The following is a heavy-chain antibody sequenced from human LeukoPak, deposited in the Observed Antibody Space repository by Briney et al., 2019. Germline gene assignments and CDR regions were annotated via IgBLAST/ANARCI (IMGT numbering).Heavy chain of an antibody. CDR1: GGTFSSYA. Sequence: SVKVSCKASGGTFSSYAISWVRQAPGQGLEWMGGIIPIFGTANYAQKFQGRVTITTDESTSTAYMELSSLRSEDTAVYYCASLEMATISYSDYWGQGTLVTVSS. D-gene: IGHD5-24*01. CDR3: ASLEMATISYSDY. V-gene: IGHV1-69*05. J-gene: IGHJ4*02. CDR2: IIPIFGTA.